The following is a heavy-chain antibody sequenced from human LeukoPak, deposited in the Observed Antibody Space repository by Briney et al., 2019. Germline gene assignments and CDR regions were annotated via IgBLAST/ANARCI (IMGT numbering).Heavy chain of an antibody. V-gene: IGHV3-23*01. J-gene: IGHJ3*02. Sequence: PGGSLRLSCAASGSTFSSYAMSWVRQAPGKGLEWVSAISGSGGSTYYADSVKGRFTISRDNSKNTLYLQMNSLRAEDTAVYYCAKSFRATVTGGAFDIWGQGTMVTVSS. CDR1: GSTFSSYA. CDR2: ISGSGGST. CDR3: AKSFRATVTGGAFDI. D-gene: IGHD4-11*01.